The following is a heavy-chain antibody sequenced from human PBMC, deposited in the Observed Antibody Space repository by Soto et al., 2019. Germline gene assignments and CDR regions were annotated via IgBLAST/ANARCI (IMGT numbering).Heavy chain of an antibody. CDR3: VRGGIAGHWFDP. D-gene: IGHD2-15*01. V-gene: IGHV4-31*03. Sequence: SETLSLTCCVSRAFINSGGFYYSWIRQPPGKGLEWLGYIFHSGSTLYNPSLRGRLTLSADTSRNQLSLHLTSVTAADTAVYYCVRGGIAGHWFDPWGQGILVTVS. CDR1: RAFINSGGFY. CDR2: IFHSGST. J-gene: IGHJ5*02.